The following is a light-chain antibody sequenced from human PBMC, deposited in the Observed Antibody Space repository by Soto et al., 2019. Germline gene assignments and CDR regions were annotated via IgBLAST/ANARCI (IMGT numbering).Light chain of an antibody. J-gene: IGKJ1*01. CDR1: QSVSSY. Sequence: ESVLTQSPATLSLSPGARATLSCRASQSVSSYLAWYQQKPGQAPRLLIYDASNRATGIPARFSGSGSGTDFTLTISSLEPEDFAVYYCQQRSNWPTFGQGTKVDIK. CDR3: QQRSNWPT. CDR2: DAS. V-gene: IGKV3-11*01.